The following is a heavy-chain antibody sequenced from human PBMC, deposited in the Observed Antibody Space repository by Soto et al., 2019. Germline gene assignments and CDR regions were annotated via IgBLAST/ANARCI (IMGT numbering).Heavy chain of an antibody. CDR1: GGSISSGGYY. Sequence: PSETLSLTCTVSGGSISSGGYYWSWIRQHPGKGLEWIGYIYHSGTTYYNPSLKSRVTISVDTSKNQFSLKLTSVTAADTAVYFCARLSFYSPIGPSYLFNDWGQGTLVTVSS. D-gene: IGHD4-4*01. CDR2: IYHSGTT. V-gene: IGHV4-31*03. CDR3: ARLSFYSPIGPSYLFND. J-gene: IGHJ4*02.